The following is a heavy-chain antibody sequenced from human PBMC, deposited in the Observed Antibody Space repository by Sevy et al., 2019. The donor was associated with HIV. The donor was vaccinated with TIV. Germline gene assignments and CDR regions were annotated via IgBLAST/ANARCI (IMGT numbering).Heavy chain of an antibody. CDR2: INPNSRGT. V-gene: IGHV1-2*02. D-gene: IGHD2-2*01. CDR3: GRAIVSADIVVVPAAVKYYYYGMDV. CDR1: GYTFTGYY. Sequence: ASVKVSCKASGYTFTGYYMHWVGQAPGQGLEWMGWINPNSRGTNYSQKFQGRVTMTRDTSISTAYMELSRLRSDDTAVYYCGRAIVSADIVVVPAAVKYYYYGMDVWGQGTKVTVSS. J-gene: IGHJ6*02.